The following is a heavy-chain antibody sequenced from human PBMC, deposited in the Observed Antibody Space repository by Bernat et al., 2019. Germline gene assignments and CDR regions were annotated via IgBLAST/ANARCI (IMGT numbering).Heavy chain of an antibody. CDR3: ARHAYSSSLYRYFHH. J-gene: IGHJ1*01. V-gene: IGHV4-39*01. CDR2: IYYSGST. D-gene: IGHD2-15*01. Sequence: QVQLQQWGAGLLKPSETLSLTCTVSGDSINSIHYYWGWIRQPPGMGLEWIGSIYYSGSTYNNPSLKSRVTISIDTSKNQFSLKLSSVTAADTAVYYCARHAYSSSLYRYFHHWGQGTLVTVSS. CDR1: GDSINSIHYY.